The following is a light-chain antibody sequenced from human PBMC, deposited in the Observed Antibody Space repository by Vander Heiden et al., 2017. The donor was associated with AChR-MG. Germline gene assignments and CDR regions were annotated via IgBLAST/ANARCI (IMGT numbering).Light chain of an antibody. J-gene: IGLJ2*01. CDR2: RNN. Sequence: QSVLPQPPSASGTPGQRVTISCYGSSSNIGSNYVYWYQQLPGTAPKLRIYRNNQRPSGVPDRFAGSKSGTSASLAISGLRSEDEADYYGAAWDDRLSGVVVGGGTKLTVL. CDR1: SSNIGSNY. V-gene: IGLV1-47*01. CDR3: AAWDDRLSGVV.